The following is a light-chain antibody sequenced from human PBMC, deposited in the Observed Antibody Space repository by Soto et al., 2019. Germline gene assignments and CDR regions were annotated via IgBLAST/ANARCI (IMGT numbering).Light chain of an antibody. J-gene: IGKJ1*01. CDR1: QSISTW. CDR3: QQYNSYST. V-gene: IGKV1-5*01. Sequence: DIQMTQSPSTLSASVGDRVTITCRASQSISTWLARYQQKPGKAPKLLIYDASSLESGVPSRFSGSGSGTEFTLTISSLQPDDFATYYCQQYNSYSTFGQGTKVDI. CDR2: DAS.